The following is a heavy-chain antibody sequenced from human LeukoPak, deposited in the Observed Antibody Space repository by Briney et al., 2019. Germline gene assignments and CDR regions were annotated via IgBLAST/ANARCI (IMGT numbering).Heavy chain of an antibody. Sequence: SETLSLTCTVSGGSISSYYWTWIRQPPGKGLEWIGYIFYTGSTNYNPSLKSRVTISVDTSKNHSSLKLSSVTAADTAVYYCARVGSSYGPFDYWGQGILVTVSS. CDR3: ARVGSSYGPFDY. D-gene: IGHD5-18*01. V-gene: IGHV4-59*01. CDR1: GGSISSYY. J-gene: IGHJ4*02. CDR2: IFYTGST.